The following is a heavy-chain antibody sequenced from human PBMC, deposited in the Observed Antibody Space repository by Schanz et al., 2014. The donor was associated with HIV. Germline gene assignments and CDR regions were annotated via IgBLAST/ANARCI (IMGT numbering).Heavy chain of an antibody. CDR1: GFTFSNHD. CDR3: ARARIDVGWLLRRNLWYFDL. CDR2: ITTTGDT. D-gene: IGHD2-15*01. J-gene: IGHJ2*01. V-gene: IGHV3-13*04. Sequence: EEHLVEAGGGLARPGGSLRLSCLASGFTFSNHDMHWVRQETGKGLEWVSSITTTGDTFYPGSVTGRFTISRENAKNSLYLQMSSLRAGDTAVYYCARARIDVGWLLRRNLWYFDLWGRGTLVSVSS.